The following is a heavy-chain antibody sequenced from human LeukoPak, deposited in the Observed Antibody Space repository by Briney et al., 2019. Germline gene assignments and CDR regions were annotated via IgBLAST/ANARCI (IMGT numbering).Heavy chain of an antibody. J-gene: IGHJ4*02. CDR3: ARDNVRRYGDLDY. Sequence: GGSLRLSCAASGFTFSSYTMHWVRQAPGKGLEWMAVISYNGINKYYADSVKGRFTISRDNSKNTLYLQMNSLRVEDTAVYYCARDNVRRYGDLDYWGQGTLVTVSS. CDR1: GFTFSSYT. D-gene: IGHD4-17*01. V-gene: IGHV3-30*04. CDR2: ISYNGINK.